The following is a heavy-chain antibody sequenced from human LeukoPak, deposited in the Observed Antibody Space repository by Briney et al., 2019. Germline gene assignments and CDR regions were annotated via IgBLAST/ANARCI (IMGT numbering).Heavy chain of an antibody. J-gene: IGHJ4*02. D-gene: IGHD4-23*01. CDR2: ISSSSSYI. Sequence: PGGSLRLSCAASGFTFSSYSMNWVRQAPGKGLEWVSSISSSSSYIYYADSVEGRFIISRDNAKNSLYLQMNSLRAEDTAVYYCARSYGGNSPYFDYWGQGTLVTVSS. CDR1: GFTFSSYS. CDR3: ARSYGGNSPYFDY. V-gene: IGHV3-21*01.